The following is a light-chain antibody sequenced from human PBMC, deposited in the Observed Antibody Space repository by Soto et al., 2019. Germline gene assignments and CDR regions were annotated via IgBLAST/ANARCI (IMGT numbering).Light chain of an antibody. J-gene: IGKJ5*01. CDR2: DAS. V-gene: IGKV3-11*01. Sequence: EIGLTQSPATVSLSAGERATLSFMASQSVSSYLAWYQQKPGQAPRLLIYDASNRATGIPARFSGSGSGTDFTLTISSLEPEDFAVYYCQQRSNWPPITFGQGTRLEIK. CDR1: QSVSSY. CDR3: QQRSNWPPIT.